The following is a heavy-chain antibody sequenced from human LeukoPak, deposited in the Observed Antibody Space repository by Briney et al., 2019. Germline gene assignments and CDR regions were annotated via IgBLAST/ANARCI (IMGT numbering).Heavy chain of an antibody. J-gene: IGHJ4*02. V-gene: IGHV3-23*01. CDR2: ISGSGGST. Sequence: GGSLRLSCAASGVTFSTYSMNWVRQTPEKGLAWVSSISGSGGSTYYAESVKGRFSISRDNSKKMMYLQMNSLRGDDTAVYYCAKGGQNFDFWRFDYWGQGIQVTVSS. CDR1: GVTFSTYS. CDR3: AKGGQNFDFWRFDY. D-gene: IGHD3-3*01.